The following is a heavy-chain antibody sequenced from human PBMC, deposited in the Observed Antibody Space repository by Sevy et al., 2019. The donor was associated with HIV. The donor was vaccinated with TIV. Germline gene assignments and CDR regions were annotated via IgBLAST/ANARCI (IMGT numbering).Heavy chain of an antibody. CDR2: IYYSGST. V-gene: IGHV4-59*13. J-gene: IGHJ4*02. CDR1: GGSISSYY. Sequence: SETLSLTCTVSGGSISSYYWSWIRQSPGKGLEWIGHIYYSGSTNYNPSLKSRVTISVDTSKNQSSLKLSSVTAADTAMYYCARGHRATAGRALDYWGRGTLVTVSS. CDR3: ARGHRATAGRALDY. D-gene: IGHD6-13*01.